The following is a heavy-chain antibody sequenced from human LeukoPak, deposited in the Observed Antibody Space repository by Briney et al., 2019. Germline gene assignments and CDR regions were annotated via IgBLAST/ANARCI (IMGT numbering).Heavy chain of an antibody. J-gene: IGHJ6*02. CDR3: ARGGHCSTTSCSNYDGMVV. Sequence: PGGSLRLSCAASGFTFSSYAMHWVHQAPGKGLEWVAVMSYDGSNKYYADSVKGRFTISRDNSKNTLYLQMNSLRAEDTAVYFCARGGHCSTTSCSNYDGMVVWGQGTTLTVSS. V-gene: IGHV3-30-3*01. CDR2: MSYDGSNK. D-gene: IGHD2-2*01. CDR1: GFTFSSYA.